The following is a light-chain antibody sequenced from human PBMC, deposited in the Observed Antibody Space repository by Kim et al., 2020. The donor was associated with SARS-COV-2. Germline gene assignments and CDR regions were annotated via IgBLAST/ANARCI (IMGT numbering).Light chain of an antibody. J-gene: IGLJ3*02. CDR2: SNK. CDR1: STNIRSNM. CDR3: AVWDDSLNGWV. V-gene: IGLV1-44*01. Sequence: GERVTMSCSGGSTNIRSNMVSWQHHLAGAAPKLIIVSNKQPPSGVLRRSGGAKCGTSASLAISGLQSEDDGDYYCAVWDDSLNGWVFGGGTQLTVL.